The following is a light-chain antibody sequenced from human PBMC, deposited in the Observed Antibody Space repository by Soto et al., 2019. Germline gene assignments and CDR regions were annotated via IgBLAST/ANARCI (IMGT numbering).Light chain of an antibody. J-gene: IGKJ2*01. CDR1: QSVSSN. CDR3: QQYNNWPYT. CDR2: GAS. Sequence: EIVMTQSPATLAVSPGERAALSCRASQSVSSNFAWYQQKPGQAPRLLIYGASSRATGTPARFSGSGSGTEFTLTISSLQSEDFAVYYCQQYNNWPYTCGLGTKLEMK. V-gene: IGKV3-15*01.